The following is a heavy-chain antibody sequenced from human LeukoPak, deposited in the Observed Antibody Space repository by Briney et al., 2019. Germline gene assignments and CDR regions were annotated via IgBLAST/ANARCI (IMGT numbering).Heavy chain of an antibody. CDR1: GFTVSSNY. CDR2: IYSGGST. D-gene: IGHD3-22*01. J-gene: IGHJ3*02. Sequence: PGGSLRLSCAASGFTVSSNYMSWVRQAPGKGLEWVSVIYSGGSTYYADSVKGRFTISRDNSKNTLYLQMNSLRAEDTAVYYCATVPSTTYYYDSSGYYYEMGGALDIWGQGTMVTVSS. CDR3: ATVPSTTYYYDSSGYYYEMGGALDI. V-gene: IGHV3-66*02.